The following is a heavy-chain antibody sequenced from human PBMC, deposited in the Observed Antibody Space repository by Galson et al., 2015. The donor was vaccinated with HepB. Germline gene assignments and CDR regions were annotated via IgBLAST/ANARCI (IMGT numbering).Heavy chain of an antibody. D-gene: IGHD4-17*01. J-gene: IGHJ6*02. CDR3: EREGYGDYGIYYAMDV. V-gene: IGHV3-74*03. CDR1: GFTFSSYW. Sequence: LRLSCAASGFTFSSYWMHWVRQAPGKGLVWVSRIKSDGSSTMYADSAKGRFTISRDNAKNTVYLQMNSLRADDTAVYYCEREGYGDYGIYYAMDVWGQGTTVTVSS. CDR2: IKSDGSST.